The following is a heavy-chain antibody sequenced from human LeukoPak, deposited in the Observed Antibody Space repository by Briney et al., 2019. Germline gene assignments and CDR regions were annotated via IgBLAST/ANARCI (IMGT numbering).Heavy chain of an antibody. CDR1: GYTFTSYD. CDR3: ARVPSYYDFWSGYYSQYYFDY. V-gene: IGHV1-8*03. J-gene: IGHJ4*02. CDR2: MNPNSGNT. D-gene: IGHD3-3*01. Sequence: ASVKVSCKASGYTFTSYDINWVRQATGQGLEWMGWMNPNSGNTGYAQKFQGRVTITRNTSISTAYMELSSLRSEDTAVYYCARVPSYYDFWSGYYSQYYFDYWGQGTLVTVSS.